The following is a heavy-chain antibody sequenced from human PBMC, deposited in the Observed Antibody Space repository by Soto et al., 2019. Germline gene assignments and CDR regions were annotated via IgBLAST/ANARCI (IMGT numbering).Heavy chain of an antibody. J-gene: IGHJ4*02. CDR2: GSYSGTT. CDR3: ARGATVTQYDY. Sequence: SETLSLTCTVSGVSVSSGSFYWAWVRQPPGKGLEWIGFGSYSGTTNYKPSLKSRVTISVDTSRSQISLKVSSLTAADTAVYYCARGATVTQYDYWGQGTLVTVSS. D-gene: IGHD4-17*01. V-gene: IGHV4-61*01. CDR1: GVSVSSGSFY.